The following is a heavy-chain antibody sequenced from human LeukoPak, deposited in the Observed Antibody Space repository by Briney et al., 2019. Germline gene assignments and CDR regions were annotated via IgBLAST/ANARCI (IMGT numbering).Heavy chain of an antibody. CDR3: AKGFDFWRGLYYFDH. CDR1: GITFTDRG. V-gene: IGHV3-23*01. J-gene: IGHJ4*02. CDR2: ISVSGGVT. D-gene: IGHD3-3*01. Sequence: PGGSLRLSCAASGITFTDRGLSWVRQAPGKGLEWVSSISVSGGVTLYADSVKGRFVISRDNSRSRVYLEMNRLRAEDTAVYYCAKGFDFWRGLYYFDHWGQGTLVTVSS.